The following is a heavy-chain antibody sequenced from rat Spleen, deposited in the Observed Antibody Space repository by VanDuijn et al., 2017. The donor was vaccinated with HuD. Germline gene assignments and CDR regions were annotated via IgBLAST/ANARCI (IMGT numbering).Heavy chain of an antibody. CDR3: TTGYIMDA. CDR2: LSYDGDST. V-gene: IGHV5-20*01. Sequence: EVQLVESGGGLVQPGRSLKLSCAASGFTFSDFYMAWVRQAPTKGLEWVASLSYDGDSTYYRDSVKGRFTVSRDNAKSCLYLQMDSLRSEDTATYYCTTGYIMDAWGQGASVTVSS. CDR1: GFTFSDFY. J-gene: IGHJ4*01.